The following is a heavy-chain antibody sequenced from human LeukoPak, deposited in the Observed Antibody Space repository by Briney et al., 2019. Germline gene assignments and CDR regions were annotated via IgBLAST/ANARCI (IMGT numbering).Heavy chain of an antibody. J-gene: IGHJ6*02. D-gene: IGHD2-2*02. CDR3: ARDVPRWVVVPAAISAPYYYYGMDV. V-gene: IGHV1-18*01. Sequence: ASVTVSCKASGYTFTSYGISWVRQAPGQGLEWMGWISAYNGNTNYAQTLQGRVTMTTDTSTSTAYMELRSLRSDDTAVYYCARDVPRWVVVPAAISAPYYYYGMDVWGQGTTVTVSS. CDR1: GYTFTSYG. CDR2: ISAYNGNT.